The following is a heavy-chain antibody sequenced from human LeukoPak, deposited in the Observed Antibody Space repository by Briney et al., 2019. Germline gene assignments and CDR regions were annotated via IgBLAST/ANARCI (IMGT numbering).Heavy chain of an antibody. V-gene: IGHV4-61*01. Sequence: NPSETLSLTCTVSGGSVSSGSYYWSWIRQPPGKGLEWIGYIYYSGSTNYNPSPKSRVTISVDTSKNQFSLKLSSVTAADTAVYYCARMIWLRDQYFDYWGQGTLVTVSS. J-gene: IGHJ4*02. CDR2: IYYSGST. CDR3: ARMIWLRDQYFDY. CDR1: GGSVSSGSYY. D-gene: IGHD5-18*01.